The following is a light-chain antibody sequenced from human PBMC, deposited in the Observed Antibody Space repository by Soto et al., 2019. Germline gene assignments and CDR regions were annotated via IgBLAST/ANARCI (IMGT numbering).Light chain of an antibody. CDR3: SSYAGSNNWV. J-gene: IGLJ3*02. CDR2: EVS. V-gene: IGLV2-8*01. Sequence: QSVLTQPPSASGSPGQSVTISCTGTSSDVGGYNYVSWYQQHPGKAPKLMIYEVSKRPSGVPDRFSGSKSGNTAPLTVSGLHAEGEAGYYCSSYAGSNNWVFGGGTKLTVL. CDR1: SSDVGGYNY.